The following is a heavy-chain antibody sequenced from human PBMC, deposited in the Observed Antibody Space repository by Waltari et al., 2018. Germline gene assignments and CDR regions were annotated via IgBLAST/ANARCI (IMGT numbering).Heavy chain of an antibody. D-gene: IGHD3-10*01. CDR1: GGSISSGSYY. CDR2: IYTSGST. V-gene: IGHV4-61*02. CDR3: ARDPPQLADAFDI. J-gene: IGHJ3*02. Sequence: QVQLQESGPGLVKPSETLSLTCSVSGGSISSGSYYWTWIRQPAGKGLEWIGRIYTSGSTNYNPSFRSRLTISVDTSNNQFSLKLSSVTAADTAVYYCARDPPQLADAFDIWGQGTMVTVSS.